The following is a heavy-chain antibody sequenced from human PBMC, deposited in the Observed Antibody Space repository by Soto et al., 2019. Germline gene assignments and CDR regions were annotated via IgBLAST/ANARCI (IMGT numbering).Heavy chain of an antibody. CDR3: AKDPEYRVREKYFEY. CDR1: GFTFSKYS. J-gene: IGHJ4*02. Sequence: GGSLRLSGAASGFTFSKYSINWVRQAPGEGLQWLSGISGQSTYYADSVKGRFTIYRDDSKSRLYLQMNSLRVEDTATYFCAKDPEYRVREKYFEYCGQRTVVTVSS. CDR2: ISGQST. D-gene: IGHD3-10*01. V-gene: IGHV3-23*01.